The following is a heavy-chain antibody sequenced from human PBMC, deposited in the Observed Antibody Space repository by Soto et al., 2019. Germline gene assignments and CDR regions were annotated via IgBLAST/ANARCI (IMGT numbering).Heavy chain of an antibody. J-gene: IGHJ4*02. CDR2: TYTGGIT. CDR3: AREGYPYGLDS. V-gene: IGHV3-53*02. Sequence: EVQLVETGGGLIQPGGSLSLSCAASGFSINSKYMTWVRQAPGKGLEWVSLTYTGGITLYADSVKGRFTVARDMSTNTLFLQMDSLRGDDTAIYYCAREGYPYGLDSWGQGSLVAVSS. CDR1: GFSINSKY. D-gene: IGHD4-17*01.